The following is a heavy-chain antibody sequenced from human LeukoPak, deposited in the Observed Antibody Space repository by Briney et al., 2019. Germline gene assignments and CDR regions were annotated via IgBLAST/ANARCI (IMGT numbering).Heavy chain of an antibody. Sequence: GGSLRLSCAASGFSISNYWMSWVRQGPGKGLEWVASINPDGSDERYVDSVKGRFTISRDNAKNSMYLQMNSLSAEDTALFYCARLFGGVTTFDYWGQGTLVTVSS. J-gene: IGHJ4*02. V-gene: IGHV3-7*01. D-gene: IGHD4-17*01. CDR3: ARLFGGVTTFDY. CDR2: INPDGSDE. CDR1: GFSISNYW.